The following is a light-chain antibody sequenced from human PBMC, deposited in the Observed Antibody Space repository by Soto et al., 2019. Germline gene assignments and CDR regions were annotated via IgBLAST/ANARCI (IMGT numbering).Light chain of an antibody. Sequence: EIVLKQSPATPSLSPGERGTLSCRASPRVRNDLVWYHQKPGQAPRVLIYSASNRATGIPARFSGSGSGTDFTLTISSLQPEDIATYYCQQYDNLPLTFGGGTKVEIK. J-gene: IGKJ4*01. CDR2: SAS. CDR3: QQYDNLPLT. V-gene: IGKV3-11*01. CDR1: PRVRND.